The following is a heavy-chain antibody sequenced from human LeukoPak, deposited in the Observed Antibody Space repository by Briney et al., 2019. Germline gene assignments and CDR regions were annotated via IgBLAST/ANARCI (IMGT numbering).Heavy chain of an antibody. CDR2: ISSSSSYI. D-gene: IGHD6-19*01. CDR1: GFTFSTYS. CDR3: ARDPNPDNNGWYGFSA. Sequence: GSLRLSCTASGFTFSTYSLNWVRQAPGKGLEWVSSISSSSSYIYYADSVKGRFTISRDNAKNSLYLQMNSLRAEDTAVYYCARDPNPDNNGWYGFSAWGQGTLVTVSS. J-gene: IGHJ5*02. V-gene: IGHV3-21*06.